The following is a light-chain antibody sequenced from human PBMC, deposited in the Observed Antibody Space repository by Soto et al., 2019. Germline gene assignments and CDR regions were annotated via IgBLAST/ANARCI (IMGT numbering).Light chain of an antibody. CDR2: GAS. J-gene: IGKJ2*01. V-gene: IGKV3-20*01. CDR3: QQHGSSPVT. Sequence: EIVLTQSPGTLSLSPGERATLSCRARQTINSNYLAWYQQKPGQAPRLLIFGASSRATGIPDRFSGSGSGTDFTLTISRLEPDDFAVYYCQQHGSSPVTFGQGTKLEIK. CDR1: QTINSNY.